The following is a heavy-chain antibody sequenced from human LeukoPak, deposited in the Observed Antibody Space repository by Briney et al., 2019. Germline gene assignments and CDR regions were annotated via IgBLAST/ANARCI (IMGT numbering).Heavy chain of an antibody. CDR2: ISSSGSII. V-gene: IGHV3-48*03. D-gene: IGHD7-27*01. CDR1: GFTFRSCE. J-gene: IGHJ3*02. CDR3: ARRERFNWGSRAFDI. Sequence: GGSLRLSCAASGFTFRSCELSWVRQAPAKGLEWVSYISSSGSIIYYADSVKGRFTISRGSAKNSLYLQMNSLRAEDTAVYYCARRERFNWGSRAFDIWGQGTMVTVSS.